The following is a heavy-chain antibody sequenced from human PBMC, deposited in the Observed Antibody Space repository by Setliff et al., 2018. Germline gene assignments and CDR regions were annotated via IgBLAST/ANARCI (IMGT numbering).Heavy chain of an antibody. CDR1: GYTFSNYG. D-gene: IGHD2-15*01. V-gene: IGHV1-18*01. Sequence: ASVKVSCKASGYTFSNYGITWVRQAPGQGLEWMGWISAYSGNTKYAQKFQGRVTMTADTSTSTAYMELRSLRFDDTAVYYCARDGAYCSGGSCYSFDYWGQGTPVTVSS. CDR3: ARDGAYCSGGSCYSFDY. CDR2: ISAYSGNT. J-gene: IGHJ4*02.